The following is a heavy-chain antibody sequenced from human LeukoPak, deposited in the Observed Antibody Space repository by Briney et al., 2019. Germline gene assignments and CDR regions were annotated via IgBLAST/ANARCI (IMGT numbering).Heavy chain of an antibody. V-gene: IGHV1-69*13. CDR1: GGTFRRFA. D-gene: IGHD3-16*01. CDR3: AREGIYYDYGSLRLGWFDP. Sequence: SVKVSCKASGGTFRRFAMSWVRQAPGQGLEWMGGIIPIFGSANYAQKFQGRVTITADESTSTAYMELSNLRSEDTAVYYCAREGIYYDYGSLRLGWFDPWGQGTLVTVSS. CDR2: IIPIFGSA. J-gene: IGHJ5*02.